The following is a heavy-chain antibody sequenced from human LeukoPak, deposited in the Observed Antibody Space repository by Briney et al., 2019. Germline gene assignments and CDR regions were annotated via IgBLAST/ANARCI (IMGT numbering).Heavy chain of an antibody. V-gene: IGHV4-59*01. D-gene: IGHD2-15*01. J-gene: IGHJ5*02. CDR1: GGSLSSYY. CDR3: ARDRGYCSGGSCFNWFDP. Sequence: SETLSLTCTVSGGSLSSYYWSWIRQPPGKGLEWIGYIYYSGSTNYNPSLKSRVTISVDTSKNQFSLKLSSVTAADTAVYYCARDRGYCSGGSCFNWFDPWGQGTLVTVSS. CDR2: IYYSGST.